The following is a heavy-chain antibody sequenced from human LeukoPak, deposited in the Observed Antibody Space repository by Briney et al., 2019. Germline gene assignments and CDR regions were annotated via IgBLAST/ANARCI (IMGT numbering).Heavy chain of an antibody. CDR2: VSAYNGNT. V-gene: IGHV1-18*01. Sequence: ASVKVSCKASGYTFTSYGISWVRQAPGQGLEWMGWVSAYNGNTNYAQKLQGRVTMTTDTSTSTAYMELRSLRSDDTAVYYCARFDYYDSRLDPWGQGTLVTVSS. J-gene: IGHJ5*02. CDR3: ARFDYYDSRLDP. CDR1: GYTFTSYG. D-gene: IGHD3-22*01.